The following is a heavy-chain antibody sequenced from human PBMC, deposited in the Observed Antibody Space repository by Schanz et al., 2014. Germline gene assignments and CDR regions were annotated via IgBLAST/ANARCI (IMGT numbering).Heavy chain of an antibody. D-gene: IGHD1-1*01. CDR1: GFTFSRCG. Sequence: VQLVESGGGVVQPGRSLRLSCAASGFTFSRCGMHWVRQTPAKGLEWVAIIWFDGSNKYYADPVKGRFTISRDNSKNTLYLQMKSLRVEDTAVHYCVKDPDKYNWNDVEGMDVWGPGTTVTVSS. CDR3: VKDPDKYNWNDVEGMDV. V-gene: IGHV3-33*06. CDR2: IWFDGSNK. J-gene: IGHJ6*01.